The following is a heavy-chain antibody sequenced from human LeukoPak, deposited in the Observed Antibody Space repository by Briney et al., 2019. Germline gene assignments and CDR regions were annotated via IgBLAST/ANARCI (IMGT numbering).Heavy chain of an antibody. Sequence: SETLFLTCAVYGGSFSGYYWSWIRQPPGKGLEWIGEINHSGSTNYNPSLKSRVTISVDTSKNQFSLKLSSVTAADTAVYYCARAAPYYYDSSGNNKFDYWGQGTLVTVSS. J-gene: IGHJ4*02. V-gene: IGHV4-34*01. CDR1: GGSFSGYY. CDR2: INHSGST. CDR3: ARAAPYYYDSSGNNKFDY. D-gene: IGHD3-22*01.